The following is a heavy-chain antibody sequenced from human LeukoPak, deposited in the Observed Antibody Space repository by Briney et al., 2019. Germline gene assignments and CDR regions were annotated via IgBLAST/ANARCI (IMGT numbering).Heavy chain of an antibody. J-gene: IGHJ5*02. CDR1: GFTFSGYE. CDR2: INSDGINT. D-gene: IGHD3-22*01. CDR3: ARDLGQYYDTSDNWFDP. V-gene: IGHV3-74*01. Sequence: GGSLRLSCAASGFTFSGYEMNWVRQAPGKGLVWVSRINSDGINTSYADSVKGRFTISRDNAKNTLNLQMNSLRAEDTAVYYCARDLGQYYDTSDNWFDPWGQGTLVTVSS.